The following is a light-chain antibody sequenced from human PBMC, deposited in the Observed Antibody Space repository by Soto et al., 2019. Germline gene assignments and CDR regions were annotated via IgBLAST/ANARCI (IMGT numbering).Light chain of an antibody. J-gene: IGKJ1*01. CDR1: QSISNY. Sequence: DIQMTQSPSSLSASVGDRVTITCRASQSISNYLNWYQQKPGKAPNLLIYAASTLQSGVPSRFSGSGSGTDFTLTISSLQAEDFATYYCQQSYISPLTFGQGTKVDIK. V-gene: IGKV1-39*01. CDR3: QQSYISPLT. CDR2: AAS.